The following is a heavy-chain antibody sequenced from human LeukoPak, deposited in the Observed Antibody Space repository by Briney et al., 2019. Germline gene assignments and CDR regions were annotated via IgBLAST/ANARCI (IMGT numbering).Heavy chain of an antibody. CDR1: GYTFTSYG. Sequence: GASVKVSCKASGYTFTSYGISWVRQAPGQGLEWMGWISAYNGNTNYAQKLQGRVTMTTDTSTSTAYMELRSLRSDDTAVYYRARDIVRGKYQLQGYWGQGTLVTVSS. D-gene: IGHD2-2*01. CDR3: ARDIVRGKYQLQGY. CDR2: ISAYNGNT. V-gene: IGHV1-18*01. J-gene: IGHJ4*02.